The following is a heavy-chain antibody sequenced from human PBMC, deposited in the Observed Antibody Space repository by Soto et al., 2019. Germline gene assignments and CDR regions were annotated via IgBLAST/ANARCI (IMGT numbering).Heavy chain of an antibody. J-gene: IGHJ4*02. V-gene: IGHV4-59*08. Sequence: SETLSLTCTVSGGSISSYYWSWIRQPPGKGLEWIGYIYYSGSTNYNPSLKSRVTISVDTSKNQFSLKLSSVTAADTAVYYCARNGWQQLALPDYWGQGTLVTVSS. CDR1: GGSISSYY. D-gene: IGHD6-13*01. CDR2: IYYSGST. CDR3: ARNGWQQLALPDY.